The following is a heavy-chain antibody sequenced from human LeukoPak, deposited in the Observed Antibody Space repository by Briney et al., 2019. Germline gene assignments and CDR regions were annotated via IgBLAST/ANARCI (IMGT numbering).Heavy chain of an antibody. J-gene: IGHJ4*02. CDR3: ARAHDSSGYYYFYFDY. V-gene: IGHV4-61*02. CDR2: IYTSGST. D-gene: IGHD3-22*01. Sequence: SQTLSLTCTVSGGSISSGSYYWSWIRQPAGKGLEWIGRIYTSGSTNYNPSLKSRVTISVDTSKNQFSLKLSSVTAADTAVYYCARAHDSSGYYYFYFDYWGQGTLVTVFS. CDR1: GGSISSGSYY.